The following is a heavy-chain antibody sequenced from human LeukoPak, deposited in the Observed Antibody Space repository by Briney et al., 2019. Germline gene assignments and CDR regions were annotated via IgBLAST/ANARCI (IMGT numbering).Heavy chain of an antibody. CDR2: ISYIGST. D-gene: IGHD4-17*01. Sequence: SETLSLTCVVSGDSFSSHYWTWIRQPPGKGLEWIGYISYIGSTNYNPSLKSRVTISIDTSKNQFSLKLRSVTAADTAVYYCARDLVTVTKGFDIWGQGTMVSVSS. V-gene: IGHV4-59*11. CDR1: GDSFSSHY. J-gene: IGHJ3*02. CDR3: ARDLVTVTKGFDI.